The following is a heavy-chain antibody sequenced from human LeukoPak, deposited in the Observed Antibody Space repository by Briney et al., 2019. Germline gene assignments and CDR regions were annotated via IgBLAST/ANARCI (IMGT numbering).Heavy chain of an antibody. D-gene: IGHD5-12*01. J-gene: IGHJ6*02. V-gene: IGHV1-46*01. CDR2: INPSGGST. CDR1: GYTFTSYY. CDR3: ARGEYSGYDYYYYYGMDV. Sequence: ASVKVSCKTSGYTFTSYYMHWVRQAPGQGLEWMGIINPSGGSTSYAQKFQGRVSMTRDTSTSTVYMELSSLRSEDTAVYYCARGEYSGYDYYYYYGMDVWGQGTTVTVSS.